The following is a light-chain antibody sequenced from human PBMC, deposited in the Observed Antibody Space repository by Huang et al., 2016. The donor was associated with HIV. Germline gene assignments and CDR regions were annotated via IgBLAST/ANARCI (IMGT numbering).Light chain of an antibody. CDR3: QQYYTSPT. CDR1: QGISNS. Sequence: GDTVTITCRASQGISNSVAWYQQKPGKAPKLLLYSTSRLESGVPSRFRGGGSVTDYTLTLNSLQPDDFATYYCQQYYTSPTFGQGSKVEIK. CDR2: STS. V-gene: IGKV1-NL1*01. J-gene: IGKJ1*01.